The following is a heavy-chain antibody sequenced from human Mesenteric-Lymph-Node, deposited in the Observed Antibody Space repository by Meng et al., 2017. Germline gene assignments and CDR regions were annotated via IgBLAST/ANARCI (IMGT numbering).Heavy chain of an antibody. Sequence: GESLKISCKGSGYSFSKYWIAWVRQMPGKGLEWMGTINPDDSETTYRPSFQGQVSISADKSTSTAYIQWSSLKASDTAIYYCARRRREAFENMVKTWDGALDVWGQGTVVTVSS. J-gene: IGHJ3*01. CDR1: GYSFSKYW. CDR2: INPDDSET. D-gene: IGHD2-21*01. V-gene: IGHV5-51*01. CDR3: ARRRREAFENMVKTWDGALDV.